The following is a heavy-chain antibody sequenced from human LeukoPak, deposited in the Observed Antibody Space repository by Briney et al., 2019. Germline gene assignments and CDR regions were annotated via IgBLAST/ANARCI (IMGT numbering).Heavy chain of an antibody. Sequence: PSETLSLTCTVSGGSISSGGYYWSWIRQPPGKGLEWIGYIYHSGSTYYNPSLKSRVTISVDRSKNQFSLKLSSVTAADTAVYYCARYYYDSSGYYPWGQGTLVTVSS. CDR3: ARYYYDSSGYYP. CDR2: IYHSGST. D-gene: IGHD3-22*01. J-gene: IGHJ5*02. CDR1: GGSISSGGYY. V-gene: IGHV4-30-2*01.